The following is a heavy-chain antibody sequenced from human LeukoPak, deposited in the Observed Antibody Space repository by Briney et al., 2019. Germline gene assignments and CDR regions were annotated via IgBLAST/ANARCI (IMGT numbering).Heavy chain of an antibody. Sequence: AGGSLRLSCAASGFTFSDYYMSWIRQPPGKGLEWIGSIYYSGSTYYNPSLKSRVTISVDTSKNQFSLKLSSVTAADTAVYYCATIWFGESSSKSDYWGQGTLVTVSS. V-gene: IGHV4-38-2*01. CDR2: IYYSGST. J-gene: IGHJ4*02. CDR3: ATIWFGESSSKSDY. D-gene: IGHD3-10*01. CDR1: GFTFSDYY.